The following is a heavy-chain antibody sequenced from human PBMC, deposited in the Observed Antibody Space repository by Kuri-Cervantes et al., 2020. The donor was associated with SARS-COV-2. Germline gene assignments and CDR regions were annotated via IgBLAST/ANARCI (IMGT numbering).Heavy chain of an antibody. D-gene: IGHD3-10*01. J-gene: IGHJ6*03. V-gene: IGHV3-21*05. Sequence: GESLKISCAASGFTFSSYWMSWVRQAPGKGLEWVSNIDSDSIFRHYADSVKGRFTISRDNAKNSLDLQMNSLRAEDTAVYYCARVGVRRRGSGYYYYYYMDVWGKGTTVTVSS. CDR1: GFTFSSYW. CDR2: IDSDSIFR. CDR3: ARVGVRRRGSGYYYYYYMDV.